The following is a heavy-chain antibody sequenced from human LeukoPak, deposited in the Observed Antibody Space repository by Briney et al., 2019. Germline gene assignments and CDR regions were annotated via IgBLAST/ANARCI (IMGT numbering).Heavy chain of an antibody. J-gene: IGHJ5*02. V-gene: IGHV1-2*02. CDR2: INPHSGAT. CDR3: ASDYGANWFDP. Sequence: ASVKVSCKASGNTFSGYYVHWVRLAPGQGLEWMGWINPHSGATDYGDKFQGRLTMTRDTSISTAYMELRRLRSDDTALYYCASDYGANWFDPWGQGTLVTVS. D-gene: IGHD4-17*01. CDR1: GNTFSGYY.